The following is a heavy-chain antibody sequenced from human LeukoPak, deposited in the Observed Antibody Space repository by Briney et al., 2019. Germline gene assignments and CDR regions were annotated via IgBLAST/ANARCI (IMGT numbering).Heavy chain of an antibody. Sequence: PSETLSLTCTVSGGSLGIDYWSWIRQPPGKGLEWIGYIYYSGSTNYNPSLRSRVTISVDTSKNQFSLKLSSVTAADTAVYYCARGVYSSGYYYYFDYWGQGTLVTVSS. V-gene: IGHV4-59*08. J-gene: IGHJ4*02. D-gene: IGHD3-22*01. CDR1: GGSLGIDY. CDR2: IYYSGST. CDR3: ARGVYSSGYYYYFDY.